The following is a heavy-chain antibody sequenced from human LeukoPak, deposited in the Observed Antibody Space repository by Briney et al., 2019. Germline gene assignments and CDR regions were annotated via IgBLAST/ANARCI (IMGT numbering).Heavy chain of an antibody. Sequence: NPGGSLRLSCTASGFAFGDYAMSWFRQAPGKGLEWVGFIRSKAYGGTTEYAASVKGRFTISRDDSKSIAYLQMNSLKTEDTAVYYCTRDVVPAATDYWGQGTLVTVSS. D-gene: IGHD2-2*01. CDR2: IRSKAYGGTT. CDR3: TRDVVPAATDY. V-gene: IGHV3-49*05. CDR1: GFAFGDYA. J-gene: IGHJ4*02.